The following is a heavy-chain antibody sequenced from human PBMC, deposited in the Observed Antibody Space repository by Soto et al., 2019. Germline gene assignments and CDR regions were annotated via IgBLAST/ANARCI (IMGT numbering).Heavy chain of an antibody. V-gene: IGHV4-30-2*01. CDR1: GGSISSGGYY. CDR2: IYHSGST. CDR3: ARVGADYGGNSGLPFDY. D-gene: IGHD4-17*01. Sequence: QLQLQESGSGLVKPSQTLSLTCAVSGGSISSGGYYWSWIRQPPGKGLEWIGYIYHSGSTYYNPSLKSRVTISVDRSKNQFSLKLSSVTAADTAVYYCARVGADYGGNSGLPFDYWGQGTLVTVSS. J-gene: IGHJ4*02.